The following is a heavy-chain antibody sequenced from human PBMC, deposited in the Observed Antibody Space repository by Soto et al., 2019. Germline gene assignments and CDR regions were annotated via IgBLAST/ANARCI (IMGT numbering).Heavy chain of an antibody. D-gene: IGHD3-10*01. CDR1: GYTFSFDY. CDR2: INPDGCAT. CDR3: AKGRRNTF. J-gene: IGHJ4*02. V-gene: IGHV1-46*01. Sequence: QVQLLQSGAEVKKPGASVKISCEASGYTFSFDYLSWVRRAPGQGLRWMGKINPDGCATTYAQSFKGRVSITSDASTGTVYMELSSLTSDDTAVYYCAKGRRNTFWGQGTLVSVSS.